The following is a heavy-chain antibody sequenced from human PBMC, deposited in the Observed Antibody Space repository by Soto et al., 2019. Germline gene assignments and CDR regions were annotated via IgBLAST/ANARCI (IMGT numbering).Heavy chain of an antibody. V-gene: IGHV1-8*01. CDR1: GYTFTSYD. CDR2: MNPNSGNT. Sequence: ASVKVSCKASGYTFTSYDINWVRQATGQGLEWMGWMNPNSGNTGYAQKFQGRVTMTRNTSISTAYMELSSLRSEDTAVYYCARRRVPIAVAGGDFDYWGQGTLVTVSS. D-gene: IGHD6-19*01. J-gene: IGHJ4*02. CDR3: ARRRVPIAVAGGDFDY.